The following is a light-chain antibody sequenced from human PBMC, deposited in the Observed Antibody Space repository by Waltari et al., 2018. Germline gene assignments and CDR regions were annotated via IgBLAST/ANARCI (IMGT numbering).Light chain of an antibody. CDR1: TSNIGTNY. Sequence: QSVLTQPPSASGAPGQWVTISCSGSTSNIGTNYVYWYQHLPGMAPQLLIYTNDRRPPCVYDRFYGSKSGTSASLAIRGLRSEDEAHYYCAAWDDSLSGLVFGGGTKVTV. CDR3: AAWDDSLSGLV. CDR2: TND. J-gene: IGLJ2*01. V-gene: IGLV1-47*01.